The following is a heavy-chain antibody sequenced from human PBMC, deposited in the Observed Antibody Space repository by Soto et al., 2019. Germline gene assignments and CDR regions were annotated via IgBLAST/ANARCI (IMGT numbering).Heavy chain of an antibody. CDR1: GFTFSSYA. CDR2: ISYDGSNK. CDR3: ARARGITIFGVVIIGSNWFDP. J-gene: IGHJ5*02. V-gene: IGHV3-30-3*01. Sequence: PGGSLRLSCAASGFTFSSYAMHWVRQAPGKGLEWVAVISYDGSNKYYADSVKGRFTISRDNSKNTLYLQMNSLRAEDTAVYYCARARGITIFGVVIIGSNWFDPWGQGTLVTVSS. D-gene: IGHD3-3*01.